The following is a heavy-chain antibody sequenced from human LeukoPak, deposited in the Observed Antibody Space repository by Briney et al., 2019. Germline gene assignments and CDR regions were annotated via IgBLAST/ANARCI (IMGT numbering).Heavy chain of an antibody. CDR2: ISYDGSNK. V-gene: IGHV3-30*18. D-gene: IGHD2-15*01. Sequence: GGSLRLSCAASGFTFSSYGMHWVRQAPGKGLEWVAVISYDGSNKYYADSVKGRFTISRDNSKNTLYLQMNSLRAEDTAVYYCAKDPRLVVVADNWFDPWGQGTTVTVSS. CDR1: GFTFSSYG. CDR3: AKDPRLVVVADNWFDP. J-gene: IGHJ5*01.